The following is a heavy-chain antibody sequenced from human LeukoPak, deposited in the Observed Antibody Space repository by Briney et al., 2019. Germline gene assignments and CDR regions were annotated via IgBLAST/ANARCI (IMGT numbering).Heavy chain of an antibody. J-gene: IGHJ4*02. Sequence: GGSLRLSYAASGFTFNRNAISWVRQAPGKGLEWVSTIGGSGDKTFYADSVKGRFTISRDNSKNMVHLQMNSLTGEDTALYYCVRRGDASSGWTDHDIWGQGALVTVSS. V-gene: IGHV3-23*01. D-gene: IGHD6-19*01. CDR1: GFTFNRNA. CDR3: VRRGDASSGWTDHDI. CDR2: IGGSGDKT.